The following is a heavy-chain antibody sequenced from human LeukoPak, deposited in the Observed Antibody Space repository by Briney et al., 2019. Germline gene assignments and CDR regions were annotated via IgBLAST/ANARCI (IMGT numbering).Heavy chain of an antibody. V-gene: IGHV4-61*02. CDR1: GGSISSGSYY. CDR2: IYTSGST. D-gene: IGHD5-12*01. CDR3: ARDGSGYDYYYYMDV. J-gene: IGHJ6*03. Sequence: PSETLSLTCTVSGGSISSGSYYWSWIRQPAGKGLEWIGRIYTSGSTNYNPSLKSRVTISVDTSKNQFSLKLSSVTAADTAVYYCARDGSGYDYYYYMDVWGKGTTVTVSS.